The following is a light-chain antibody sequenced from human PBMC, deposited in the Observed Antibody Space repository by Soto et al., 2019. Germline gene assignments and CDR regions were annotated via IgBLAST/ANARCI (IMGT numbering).Light chain of an antibody. V-gene: IGKV1-5*03. CDR3: QQYNSYWT. CDR2: KAS. Sequence: DIQMTQSPSTLSASVGDRVTITCRASQSISSWLAWYQQKPGKAPKLLIYKASSLESGDPSRFSGSGSGTEFTLTISSLQPDDFATYYCQQYNSYWTCGQGTKVEIK. J-gene: IGKJ1*01. CDR1: QSISSW.